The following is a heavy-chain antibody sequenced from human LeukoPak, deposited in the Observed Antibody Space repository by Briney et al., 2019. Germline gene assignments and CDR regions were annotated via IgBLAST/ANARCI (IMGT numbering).Heavy chain of an antibody. CDR1: GFTFSTYA. V-gene: IGHV3-23*01. CDR3: AKGTLYYGSGSYPRY. Sequence: GGSLRLSCAASGFTFSTYAMSWVRQAPGKGLEWVSAISGSGDSTYYADSVKGRFTISRDNSKNTLYLQMNSLRAEGTAVYYCAKGTLYYGSGSYPRYWGQGTLVTVSS. D-gene: IGHD3-10*01. CDR2: ISGSGDST. J-gene: IGHJ4*02.